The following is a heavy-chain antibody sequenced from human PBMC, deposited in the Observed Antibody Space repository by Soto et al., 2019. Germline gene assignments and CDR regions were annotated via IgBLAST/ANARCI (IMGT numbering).Heavy chain of an antibody. CDR2: ISWNSGSI. J-gene: IGHJ6*02. CDR1: GFTFDDYA. Sequence: EVQLVESGGGLVQPGRSLRLSCAASGFTFDDYAMHWVRQAPGKGLEGVSGISWNSGSIGYADSVKGRFTISRDNAKNSLYLQMNSLRAEDTALYYCAKDPGLYGMDVWGQGTTVTVSS. V-gene: IGHV3-9*01. CDR3: AKDPGLYGMDV.